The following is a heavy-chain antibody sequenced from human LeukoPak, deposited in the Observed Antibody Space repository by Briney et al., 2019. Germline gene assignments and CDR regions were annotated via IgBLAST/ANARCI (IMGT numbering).Heavy chain of an antibody. V-gene: IGHV1-8*03. CDR2: MNPNSGNT. CDR3: ARRLQYSSSLWVFDY. D-gene: IGHD6-6*01. CDR1: GYTFTSYY. Sequence: GASVKVSCKASGYTFTSYYMHWVRQAPGQGLEWMGWMNPNSGNTGYAQKFQGRVTITRNTSISTAYMELSSLRSEDTAVYYCARRLQYSSSLWVFDYWGQGTLVTVSS. J-gene: IGHJ4*02.